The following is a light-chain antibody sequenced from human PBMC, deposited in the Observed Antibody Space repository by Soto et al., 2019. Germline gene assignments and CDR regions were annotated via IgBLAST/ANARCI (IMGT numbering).Light chain of an antibody. Sequence: AIQLTQSPSSLSACVGDRVSITCRASQGISSALAWYQHKPGKAPKILSYDASSLQSGFPSRFSGSVSVSECIHTFSSRQPEDFATYFCQQLNTYPFTFVHWTRLEIK. V-gene: IGKV1-13*02. J-gene: IGKJ5*01. CDR3: QQLNTYPFT. CDR1: QGISSA. CDR2: DAS.